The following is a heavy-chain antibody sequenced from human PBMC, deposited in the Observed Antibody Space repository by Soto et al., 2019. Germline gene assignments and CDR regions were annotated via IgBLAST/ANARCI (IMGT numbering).Heavy chain of an antibody. CDR1: GFSVTNNY. Sequence: EVQVVESGGGLVQPGGSLRLSCAASGFSVTNNYMNWVRQAPGKGLEWVSIIDIGGNTYYADSVKDRFTISRDNSRNTLYLHMDRVRAEDTAVYYCARGRGSTGYLGRQHYFDYWGQGTLVTVSP. CDR2: IDIGGNT. D-gene: IGHD2-2*01. J-gene: IGHJ4*02. V-gene: IGHV3-66*01. CDR3: ARGRGSTGYLGRQHYFDY.